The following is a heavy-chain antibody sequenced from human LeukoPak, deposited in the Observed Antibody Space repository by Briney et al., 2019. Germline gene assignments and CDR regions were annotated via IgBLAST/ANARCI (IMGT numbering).Heavy chain of an antibody. D-gene: IGHD1-26*01. CDR1: GFTFDTTD. CDR2: ISGTGDRT. V-gene: IGHV3-23*01. Sequence: GGSLRLSCAASGFTFDTTDMTWVRQAPGKGPEWLSCISGTGDRTYYADSVRGRFAISRDNSKNMLYLQMTSLRVEDTATYYCVKNSGIWSFWGRGTLAAVSS. CDR3: VKNSGIWSF. J-gene: IGHJ4*02.